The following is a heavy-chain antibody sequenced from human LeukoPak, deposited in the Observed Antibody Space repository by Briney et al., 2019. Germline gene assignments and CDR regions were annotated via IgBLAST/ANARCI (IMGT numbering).Heavy chain of an antibody. J-gene: IGHJ6*03. D-gene: IGHD1-14*01. CDR2: IYSSGST. V-gene: IGHV4-61*02. CDR3: ARDEYLLTGGYYYYYMDV. CDR1: GGSIGSGSYY. Sequence: SETLSLTCTVSGGSIGSGSYYWSWIRQPAGKGLEWIGRIYSSGSTDYNPSLKSRVTISVDTSKSQFSLNLSSVTAADTAVYYCARDEYLLTGGYYYYYMDVWGKGTTVTVSS.